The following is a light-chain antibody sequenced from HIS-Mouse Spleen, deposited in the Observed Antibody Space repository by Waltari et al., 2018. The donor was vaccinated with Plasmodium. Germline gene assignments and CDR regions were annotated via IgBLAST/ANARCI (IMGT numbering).Light chain of an antibody. CDR3: SSYTSSSTVV. J-gene: IGLJ2*01. V-gene: IGLV2-14*03. Sequence: QSALTQPASVSGSPGQSITISCTGTSSDVGGYNYVSWYQQHPGKAPKLMIYDVSNRPAWVSNRFSGSKSGTTASLTSSGLQAEDEADYYCSSYTSSSTVVFGGGTKLTVL. CDR1: SSDVGGYNY. CDR2: DVS.